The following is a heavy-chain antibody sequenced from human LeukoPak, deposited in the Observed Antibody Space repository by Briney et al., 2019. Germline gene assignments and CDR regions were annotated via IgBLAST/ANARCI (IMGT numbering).Heavy chain of an antibody. J-gene: IGHJ4*02. CDR1: GFTFSSYS. CDR2: ISSSSSYI. V-gene: IGHV3-21*04. Sequence: GGSLRLSCAASGFTFSSYSMNWVRQAPGKGLEWVSSISSSSSYIYYADSVKGRFTISRDNAKNSLYLQMNSLRAEDTAVYYCARDRGGSNKRFDYWGQGTLVTVSS. D-gene: IGHD1-26*01. CDR3: ARDRGGSNKRFDY.